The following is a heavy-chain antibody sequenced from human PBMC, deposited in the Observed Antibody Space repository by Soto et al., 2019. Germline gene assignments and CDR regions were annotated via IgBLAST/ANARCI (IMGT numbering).Heavy chain of an antibody. CDR2: ISGSGGST. V-gene: IGHV3-23*01. CDR3: AKETNYDFWSGYLNSYYYYGMDV. Sequence: GGSLRLACAASGFTLSSYAMSWVRQAPGKGLEWVSAISGSGGSTYYADSVKGRFTISRDNSKNTLYLQMNSLRAEDTAVYYCAKETNYDFWSGYLNSYYYYGMDVWGQGTTVPVSS. CDR1: GFTLSSYA. J-gene: IGHJ6*02. D-gene: IGHD3-3*01.